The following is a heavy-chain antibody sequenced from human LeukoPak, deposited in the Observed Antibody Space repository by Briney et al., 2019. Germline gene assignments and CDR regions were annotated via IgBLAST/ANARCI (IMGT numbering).Heavy chain of an antibody. CDR1: GFTFGSYE. CDR2: IGTIISTT. J-gene: IGHJ4*02. Sequence: GGSLRLSCAASGFTFGSYEMNWVRQAPGKGLGWVSYIGTIISTTYYADSVKGRFTVSRDDAKSSLYLQMSSLRAEDTAVYYCARNVYDLRGQWLVPGFVYWGQGTLVTVSS. CDR3: ARNVYDLRGQWLVPGFVY. D-gene: IGHD6-19*01. V-gene: IGHV3-48*03.